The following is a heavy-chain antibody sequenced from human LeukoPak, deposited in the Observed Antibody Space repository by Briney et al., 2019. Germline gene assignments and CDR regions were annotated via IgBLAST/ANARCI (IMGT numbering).Heavy chain of an antibody. D-gene: IGHD6-6*01. J-gene: IGHJ3*02. CDR2: INHSGNT. V-gene: IGHV4-34*01. CDR1: GGSFSGYY. Sequence: SETLSLTCAVYGGSFSGYYWSWIRQPPGKGLEWIGEINHSGNTNYNPSLKSRVTISVDTSKDQFTLKLSSVTAADTAVYYCARHGLVAARHAFDIWGQGTMVTVSS. CDR3: ARHGLVAARHAFDI.